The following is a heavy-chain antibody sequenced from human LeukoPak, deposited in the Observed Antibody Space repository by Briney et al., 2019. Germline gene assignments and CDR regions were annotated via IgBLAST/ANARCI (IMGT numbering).Heavy chain of an antibody. J-gene: IGHJ4*02. CDR2: ITDSGGTT. D-gene: IGHD1-26*01. CDR1: GFTFSSYS. V-gene: IGHV3-23*01. CDR3: AREYSGSSTFDY. Sequence: PGGSLRLSCAASGFTFSSYSMNWVRQAPGKGLEWVSAITDSGGTTYYADSVKGRFTISRDNSKNTLYLQMNSLRAEDTAVYYCAREYSGSSTFDYWGQGTLVTVSS.